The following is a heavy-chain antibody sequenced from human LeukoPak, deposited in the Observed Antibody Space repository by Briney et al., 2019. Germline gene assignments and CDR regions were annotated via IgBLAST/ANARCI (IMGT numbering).Heavy chain of an antibody. J-gene: IGHJ4*02. V-gene: IGHV1-8*02. CDR3: VRVPPRTTNYAY. CDR2: MNPNSSNT. Sequence: ASVKISCKASGYTFTSYGINWVRQATGQGLEWMGWMNPNSSNTGYAQKFQGRVTMTRNTSIGTAYMELSSLRSEDTAIYYCVRVPPRTTNYAYWGQGTLVTVSS. CDR1: GYTFTSYG. D-gene: IGHD1-14*01.